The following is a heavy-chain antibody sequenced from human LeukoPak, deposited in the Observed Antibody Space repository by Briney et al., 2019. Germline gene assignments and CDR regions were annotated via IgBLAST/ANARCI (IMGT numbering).Heavy chain of an antibody. J-gene: IGHJ4*02. CDR1: GFTFSSYS. D-gene: IGHD3-10*01. V-gene: IGHV3-21*01. Sequence: GGSLRLSCAASGFTFSSYSMNWVRQAPGKGLEWVSSISSSSSYIYYADSVRGRFTTSRDNAKNSLYLQMNSLRAEDTAVYYCARDPPGTGDFDYWGQGTLVTVSS. CDR3: ARDPPGTGDFDY. CDR2: ISSSSSYI.